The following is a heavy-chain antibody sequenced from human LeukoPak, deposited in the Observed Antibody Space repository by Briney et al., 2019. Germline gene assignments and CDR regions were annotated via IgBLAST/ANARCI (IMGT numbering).Heavy chain of an antibody. D-gene: IGHD3-16*01. CDR3: ARLRLGAGGYFVY. CDR1: GYTFTGYY. CDR2: INPNSGGT. J-gene: IGHJ4*02. Sequence: ASVKVSCKASGYTFTGYYMHWVRHAPGQGLEWMGRINPNSGGTNYAQKFQGRVTMTRDTSISTAYMELSRLRSDATAVYYCARLRLGAGGYFVYWGQGTLFTVSS. V-gene: IGHV1-2*06.